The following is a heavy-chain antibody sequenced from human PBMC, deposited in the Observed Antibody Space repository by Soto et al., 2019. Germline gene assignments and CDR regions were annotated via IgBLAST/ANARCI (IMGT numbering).Heavy chain of an antibody. Sequence: GGSLRLSCTASGFTFSSSAMSWVRQASGRGLEWVSGISGSGAGTYYADSVKGRFTISRDNSKNTLYLQMSGLRAEDAAVYYCAKGPTVFGAVISFDYYYGMYVWGQGTPVTVSS. V-gene: IGHV3-23*01. CDR3: AKGPTVFGAVISFDYYYGMYV. CDR2: ISGSGAGT. CDR1: GFTFSSSA. J-gene: IGHJ6*02. D-gene: IGHD3-3*01.